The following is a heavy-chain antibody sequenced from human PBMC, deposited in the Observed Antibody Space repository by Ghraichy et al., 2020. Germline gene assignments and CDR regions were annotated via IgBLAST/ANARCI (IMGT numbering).Heavy chain of an antibody. D-gene: IGHD3-10*01. CDR1: SGSISSSSYY. V-gene: IGHV4-39*01. Sequence: SETLSLTCSVSSGSISSSSYYWGWIRQPPGKGLEWIGDIYYSGSTYYNPSLKSRVTISVDTSKNQFSLKLSSVTAADTAVYYCARRSATLVRGGGFDPWGQGTLVTVSS. CDR3: ARRSATLVRGGGFDP. J-gene: IGHJ5*02. CDR2: IYYSGST.